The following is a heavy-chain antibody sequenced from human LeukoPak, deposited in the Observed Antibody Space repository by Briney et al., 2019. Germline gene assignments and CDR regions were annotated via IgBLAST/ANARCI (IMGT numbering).Heavy chain of an antibody. D-gene: IGHD4-23*01. J-gene: IGHJ4*02. CDR2: IKEDGNQR. CDR1: ASTCKNHC. Sequence: GGSLTPFCAASASTCKNHCMACVRLAPGKWLEWVADIKEDGNQRNYVDSVKGRFTISRDNAKNSLYLQMNTLTDEDTAVYYCVRGGWELDYWGQGILVTVSS. CDR3: VRGGWELDY. V-gene: IGHV3-7*01.